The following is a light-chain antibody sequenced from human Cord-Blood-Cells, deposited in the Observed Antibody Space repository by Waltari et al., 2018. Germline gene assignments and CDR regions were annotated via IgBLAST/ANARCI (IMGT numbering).Light chain of an antibody. CDR3: SSYAGSNNLV. Sequence: QSALTQPPSASGSPGQSVTISCTGPSSDVGGYNYVSWYPQHPGNAPKLMIYEVSKRPSGVPDRFSGSKSGNTASLTVSGLQAEDEADYYCSSYAGSNNLVFGGGTKLTVL. CDR2: EVS. V-gene: IGLV2-8*01. CDR1: SSDVGGYNY. J-gene: IGLJ2*01.